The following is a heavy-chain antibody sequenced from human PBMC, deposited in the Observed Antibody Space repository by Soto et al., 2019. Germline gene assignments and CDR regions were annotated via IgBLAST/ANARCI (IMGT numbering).Heavy chain of an antibody. V-gene: IGHV3-48*01. Sequence: EVQLVESGGGLVQPGGSLRLSCAASGFTFSSYSMNWVRQAPGKGLEWVSYISSSSSTIYYADSVKGRFTISRDNAKNSLYLQMNSLRAEDTAVCYCAPGFSYFDYWGQGTLVTVSS. CDR2: ISSSSSTI. CDR1: GFTFSSYS. J-gene: IGHJ4*02. CDR3: APGFSYFDY.